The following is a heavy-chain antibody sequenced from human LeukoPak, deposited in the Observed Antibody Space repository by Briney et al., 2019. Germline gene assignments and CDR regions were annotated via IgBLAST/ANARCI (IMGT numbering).Heavy chain of an antibody. Sequence: GGSLRLSCAASGFTFSSYWMSWVRQAPGKGREWVANIKQDGSEKYYVDSVKGRFTISRDNAKNSLYLQMNSLRAEDTAVYYCARESSGRPYYFDYWGQGTLVTVSS. CDR3: ARESSGRPYYFDY. V-gene: IGHV3-7*01. CDR1: GFTFSSYW. D-gene: IGHD3-22*01. CDR2: IKQDGSEK. J-gene: IGHJ4*02.